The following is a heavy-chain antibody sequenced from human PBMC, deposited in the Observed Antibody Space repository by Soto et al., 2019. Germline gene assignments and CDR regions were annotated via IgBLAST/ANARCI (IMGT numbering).Heavy chain of an antibody. Sequence: QVQLVESGGGVVQPGRSLRLSCAASGFTFSSYGRHWVRQAPGKGLEWVAVIWYDGSNKYYADSVKGRFTISRDNSKNTLYLQMNSLRAEDTAVYYCARELRGYSYFAYYGMDVWGQGTTVTVSS. D-gene: IGHD5-18*01. CDR3: ARELRGYSYFAYYGMDV. CDR1: GFTFSSYG. J-gene: IGHJ6*02. V-gene: IGHV3-33*01. CDR2: IWYDGSNK.